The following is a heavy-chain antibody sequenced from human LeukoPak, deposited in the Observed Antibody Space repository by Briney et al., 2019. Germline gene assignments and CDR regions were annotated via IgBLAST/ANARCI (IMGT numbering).Heavy chain of an antibody. J-gene: IGHJ4*02. D-gene: IGHD3-16*02. CDR1: GGSFSGYY. Sequence: SETLSLTCAVYGGSFSGYYWSWIRQPPGKGLEWIGEINHSGSTNYNPSLKSRVTISVDTSKNQFSLKLSSVTAADTAVYYCASSRMITFGGVIVPPFDYWGQGTLVTVSS. CDR2: INHSGST. CDR3: ASSRMITFGGVIVPPFDY. V-gene: IGHV4-34*01.